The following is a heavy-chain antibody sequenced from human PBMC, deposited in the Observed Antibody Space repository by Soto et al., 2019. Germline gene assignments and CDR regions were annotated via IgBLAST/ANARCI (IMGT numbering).Heavy chain of an antibody. D-gene: IGHD3-22*01. CDR1: GFTFSSYA. CDR2: ISGSGGST. V-gene: IGHV3-23*01. CDR3: AKRSSGYYTVFDY. Sequence: HPGVSLRLSCAASGFTFSSYAMSWVRQAPGKGLEWVSAISGSGGSTYYADSVKGRFTISRDNSKNTLYLQMNSLRAEDTAVYYCAKRSSGYYTVFDYWGQGTLVTVSS. J-gene: IGHJ4*02.